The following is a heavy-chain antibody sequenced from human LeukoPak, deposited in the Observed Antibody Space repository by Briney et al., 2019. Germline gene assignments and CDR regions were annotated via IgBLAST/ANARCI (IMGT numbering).Heavy chain of an antibody. CDR3: ARRGQQWLSWFDP. CDR1: GGSISSSSYY. Sequence: SETLSLTCTVSGGSISSSSYYWGWIRQPPGKGLEWIGSIYYSGSTYYNPSLKSRVTISVDTSKNQFSLKLSSVTAADTAVYYCARRGQQWLSWFDPWGQGTLVTVSS. D-gene: IGHD6-19*01. J-gene: IGHJ5*02. CDR2: IYYSGST. V-gene: IGHV4-39*01.